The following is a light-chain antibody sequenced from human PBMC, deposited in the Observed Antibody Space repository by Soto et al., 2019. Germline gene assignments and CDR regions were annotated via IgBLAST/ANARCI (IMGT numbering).Light chain of an antibody. V-gene: IGLV2-14*01. J-gene: IGLJ1*01. Sequence: QSVLTQPASVSGSPGQSITISCTGTSSDVGGYNYVSWYQQHPGKAPKLMIYDVSNRPSGVSNRFSGSKSGNTASLTISGLQADDEADYYCSSYRSRSTLLYVFGTGTKLTVL. CDR2: DVS. CDR3: SSYRSRSTLLYV. CDR1: SSDVGGYNY.